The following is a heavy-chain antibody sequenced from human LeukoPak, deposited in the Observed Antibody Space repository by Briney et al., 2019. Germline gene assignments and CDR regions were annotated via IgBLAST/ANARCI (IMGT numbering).Heavy chain of an antibody. V-gene: IGHV3-23*01. CDR2: ISISGGSA. J-gene: IGHJ5*02. D-gene: IGHD3-10*01. CDR1: EFTVSTNY. Sequence: GGSLRLSCVASEFTVSTNYMSWVRQAPGKGLEWVSGISISGGSAYYADSVKGRFTISRDNSKNTLYLQMDRLRAEDTAVYYCAKDRDLLFAHCWFDLWGQGTLVTVSS. CDR3: AKDRDLLFAHCWFDL.